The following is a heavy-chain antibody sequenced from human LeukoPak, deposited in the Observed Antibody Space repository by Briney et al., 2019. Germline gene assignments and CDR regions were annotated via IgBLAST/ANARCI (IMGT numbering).Heavy chain of an antibody. J-gene: IGHJ4*02. Sequence: GGSLRLSCAASGFTFSSYAMSWVRQAPGKGLERVSAISGSGGSTYYADSVKGRFTISRDNSKNTLSLQMNSLRAEDTAVYYCAKVPIIAARPAYFDYWGQGTLVTVSS. V-gene: IGHV3-23*01. D-gene: IGHD6-6*01. CDR2: ISGSGGST. CDR1: GFTFSSYA. CDR3: AKVPIIAARPAYFDY.